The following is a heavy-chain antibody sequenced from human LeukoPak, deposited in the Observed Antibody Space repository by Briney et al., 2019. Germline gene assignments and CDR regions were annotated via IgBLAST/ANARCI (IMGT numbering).Heavy chain of an antibody. CDR3: ARVYYYDSSGAMRTGY. J-gene: IGHJ4*02. Sequence: PGGSLRLSCAASGFTFSSYGMSWVRQAPGKGLEWVSAISGSGGSTYYADSVKGRFTISRDNSKNTLYLQMNSLRAEDTAVYYCARVYYYDSSGAMRTGYWGQGTLVTVSS. CDR2: ISGSGGST. CDR1: GFTFSSYG. D-gene: IGHD3-22*01. V-gene: IGHV3-23*01.